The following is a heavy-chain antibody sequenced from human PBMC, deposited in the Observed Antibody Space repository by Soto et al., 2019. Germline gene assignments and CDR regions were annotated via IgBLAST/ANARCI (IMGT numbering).Heavy chain of an antibody. Sequence: QVQLVQSGAEVKKPGASVKVSCKASGYTFTSYGISWVRQAPGQGLEWMGWISAYNGNTNYAQKLQGRVTMTTATSTSTAYMERRSLRSDDTAGYYCARESRYRSLGPNWNYRVKDGMDVWGQGTTVTVSS. D-gene: IGHD1-7*01. CDR2: ISAYNGNT. V-gene: IGHV1-18*01. CDR3: ARESRYRSLGPNWNYRVKDGMDV. J-gene: IGHJ6*02. CDR1: GYTFTSYG.